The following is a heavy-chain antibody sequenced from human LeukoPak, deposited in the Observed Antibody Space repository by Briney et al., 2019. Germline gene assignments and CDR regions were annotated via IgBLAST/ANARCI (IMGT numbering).Heavy chain of an antibody. Sequence: GRSLSLSCAAYGFTFSSSWMSWARQPPGKGMEWVANIKQVGRETYYVDSVKGRFTISRDNAKNSLYLRMNSLRAEDTAVYYCVRHYYDSSGYTPVDYWGQGTLGTASS. CDR3: VRHYYDSSGYTPVDY. J-gene: IGHJ4*02. V-gene: IGHV3-7*01. CDR2: IKQVGRET. D-gene: IGHD3-22*01. CDR1: GFTFSSSW.